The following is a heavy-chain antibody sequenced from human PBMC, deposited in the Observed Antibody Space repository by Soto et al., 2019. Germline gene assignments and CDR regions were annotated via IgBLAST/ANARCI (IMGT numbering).Heavy chain of an antibody. V-gene: IGHV1-18*04. CDR2: ISAYNGNT. CDR3: ARRCSSTSCYYYYGMDV. CDR1: GYTFTSYG. Sequence: QVQLVQSGAEVKKPGASVKVSCKASGYTFTSYGISWVRQAPAQGLECMGWISAYNGNTNYAQKLQGRVTMTTDTSTSTAYMELRRLRSDDTAVYYCARRCSSTSCYYYYGMDVWGQGTTVTVSS. J-gene: IGHJ6*02. D-gene: IGHD2-2*01.